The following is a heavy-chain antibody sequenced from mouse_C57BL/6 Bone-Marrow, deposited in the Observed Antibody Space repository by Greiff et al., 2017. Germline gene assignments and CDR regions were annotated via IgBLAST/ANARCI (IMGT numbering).Heavy chain of an antibody. D-gene: IGHD1-1*01. CDR1: GFNIKDDY. J-gene: IGHJ4*01. V-gene: IGHV14-4*01. CDR2: IDPENGDT. CDR3: TSRSGLRKDYAMDY. Sequence: VQLQQSGAELVRPGASVKLSCTASGFNIKDDYMHWVKQRPEQGLEWIGWIDPENGDTEYASKFQGKATITADPSSNTAYLQLSSLTSEDTAVYYCTSRSGLRKDYAMDYWGQGTSVTVSS.